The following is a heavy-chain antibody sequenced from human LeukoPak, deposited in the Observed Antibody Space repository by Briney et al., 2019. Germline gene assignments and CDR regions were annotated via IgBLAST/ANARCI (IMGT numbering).Heavy chain of an antibody. CDR1: GGSISSNSYY. CDR2: IYYSGRST. D-gene: IGHD3-10*01. V-gene: IGHV4-39*07. Sequence: SETLSLTCTVSGGSISSNSYYWGWIRQPPGKGLEWIGSIYYSGRSTYFNPSLTSRVTMSVDTPKNQFSLKLSSVTAADTAVYYCARDVMDEGVVRGAHALGFDSWGQGTLVTVSS. CDR3: ARDVMDEGVVRGAHALGFDS. J-gene: IGHJ5*01.